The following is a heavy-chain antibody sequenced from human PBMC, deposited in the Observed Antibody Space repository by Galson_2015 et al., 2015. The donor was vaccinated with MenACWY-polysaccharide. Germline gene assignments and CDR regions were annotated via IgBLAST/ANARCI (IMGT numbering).Heavy chain of an antibody. CDR3: ASKRYSGYDFSLGWFDP. Sequence: SLRLSCAASGFTFSSYSMNWVRQAPGKGLEWVSSISSSSSYIYYADSAKGRFTISRDSAKNSLYLQMNSLRAEDTAVYYCASKRYSGYDFSLGWFDPWGQGTLVTVSS. D-gene: IGHD5-12*01. J-gene: IGHJ5*02. CDR1: GFTFSSYS. CDR2: ISSSSSYI. V-gene: IGHV3-21*01.